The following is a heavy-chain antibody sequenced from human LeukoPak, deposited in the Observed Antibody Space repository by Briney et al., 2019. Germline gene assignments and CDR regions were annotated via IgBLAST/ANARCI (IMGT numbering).Heavy chain of an antibody. J-gene: IGHJ3*02. Sequence: SETLSLTCAVYGGSFSGYYWSWIRQPPGKGLEWIGEINHSRSTNYNPSLKSRVTISVDTSKNQFSLQLSSVTPEDTAVYYCVRRGHQQAAFDIWGQGTMVTVSS. D-gene: IGHD3-10*01. CDR1: GGSFSGYY. CDR3: VRRGHQQAAFDI. V-gene: IGHV4-34*01. CDR2: INHSRST.